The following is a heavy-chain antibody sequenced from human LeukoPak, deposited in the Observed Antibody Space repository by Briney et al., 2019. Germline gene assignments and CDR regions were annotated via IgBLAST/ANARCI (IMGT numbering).Heavy chain of an antibody. Sequence: YPSETLSLTCSVSGASFTSHYWGWIRQPPGKGPEWIGHLYYSGSTTYNPSLESRVTMSVDTSRKQISLKLNSVAAADTAVYYCARDPRSAAGTSQMRWDVWGQGATVTVSS. CDR3: ARDPRSAAGTSQMRWDV. V-gene: IGHV4-59*11. CDR2: LYYSGST. D-gene: IGHD6-13*01. J-gene: IGHJ6*02. CDR1: GASFTSHY.